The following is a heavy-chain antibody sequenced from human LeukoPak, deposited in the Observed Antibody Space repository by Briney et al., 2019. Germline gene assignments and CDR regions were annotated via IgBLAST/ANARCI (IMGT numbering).Heavy chain of an antibody. D-gene: IGHD1-26*01. CDR2: IKPDGSEK. CDR1: GFTSSTAW. J-gene: IGHJ4*02. CDR3: ARDIGDF. V-gene: IGHV3-7*03. Sequence: GALRLSCAASGFTSSTAWMSWVRQAPGTGLEWVATIKPDGSEKFNVDSVKGRFTISRDSAKNSLYLQMNSLRAEDTAVYYCARDIGDFWGQGTLVTVSS.